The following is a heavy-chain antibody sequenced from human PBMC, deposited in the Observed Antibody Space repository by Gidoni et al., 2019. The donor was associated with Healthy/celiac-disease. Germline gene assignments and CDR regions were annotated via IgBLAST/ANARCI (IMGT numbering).Heavy chain of an antibody. D-gene: IGHD2-2*01. CDR3: ARDASYCSSTSCPPPVRNGMDV. V-gene: IGHV4-31*03. CDR1: GGSISSGGYY. CDR2: LYYSGST. Sequence: QVQLQESGPGLVKPSQTLSLTCTVSGGSISSGGYYWSWIRRHPGKGLEWIGYLYYSGSTYYNPSLKSRVTISVDTSKNQFSLKLSSVTAADTAVYYCARDASYCSSTSCPPPVRNGMDVWGQGTTVTVSS. J-gene: IGHJ6*02.